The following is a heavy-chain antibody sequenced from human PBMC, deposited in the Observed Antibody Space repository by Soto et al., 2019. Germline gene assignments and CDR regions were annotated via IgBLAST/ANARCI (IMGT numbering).Heavy chain of an antibody. CDR2: IDRNVGGST. CDR1: GFTFSTNA. CDR3: VKFLAQSFDY. J-gene: IGHJ4*02. V-gene: IGHV3-23*01. Sequence: EVQLLESGGGLVQPGGSLRLSCAASGFTFSTNAMSWVRQAPGKGLEWVSSIDRNVGGSTNYAESVRGRFTISRDNSKDTLYLQMNSLRAEDTAVYYCVKFLAQSFDYWGQGTLVTVSS.